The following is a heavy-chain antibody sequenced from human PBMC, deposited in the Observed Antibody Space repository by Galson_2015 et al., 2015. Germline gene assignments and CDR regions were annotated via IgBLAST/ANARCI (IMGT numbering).Heavy chain of an antibody. J-gene: IGHJ4*02. Sequence: CAISGDSVSSNSVAWNWIRQSPSRGLEWLGRTYYRSKWYKEYAASLKSRITISPDTSKNQFSLQLNSVTPEDAAVYYCARTNGFLDYWGQGILATVSS. CDR3: ARTNGFLDY. V-gene: IGHV6-1*01. D-gene: IGHD2-8*01. CDR2: TYYRSKWYK. CDR1: GDSVSSNSVA.